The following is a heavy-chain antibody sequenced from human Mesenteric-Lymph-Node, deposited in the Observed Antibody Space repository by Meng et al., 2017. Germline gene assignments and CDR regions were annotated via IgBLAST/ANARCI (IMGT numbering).Heavy chain of an antibody. CDR2: IYYTGRT. D-gene: IGHD6-19*01. Sequence: QLQKSGPGPVKPSEAMPLLGTVPAGQFTSHGYYWRWIRQAPGKGLAWIGTIYYTGRTYYNPSLKSRVTMSIDTPKNKLSLKLSSMTAADTATYYCARPQISGYDSSGWYNYFDWWGQGTLVTVSS. J-gene: IGHJ4*02. V-gene: IGHV4-39*01. CDR3: ARPQISGYDSSGWYNYFDW. CDR1: AGQFTSHGYY.